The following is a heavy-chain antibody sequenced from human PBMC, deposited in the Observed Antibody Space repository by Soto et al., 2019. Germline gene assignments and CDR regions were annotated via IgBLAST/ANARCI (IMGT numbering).Heavy chain of an antibody. J-gene: IGHJ6*03. Sequence: GGSLRLSCAASGFTFSSYSMNWVRQAPGKGLEWVSYISSSSSTIYYADSVKGRFTISRDNAKNSLYLQMNSLRAEDTAVYYCARDGAYDFWSGHNNYYMDVWGKGTTVTVSS. CDR3: ARDGAYDFWSGHNNYYMDV. V-gene: IGHV3-48*01. D-gene: IGHD3-3*01. CDR2: ISSSSSTI. CDR1: GFTFSSYS.